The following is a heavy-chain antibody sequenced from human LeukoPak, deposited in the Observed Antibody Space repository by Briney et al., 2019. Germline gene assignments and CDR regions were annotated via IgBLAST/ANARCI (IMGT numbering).Heavy chain of an antibody. D-gene: IGHD3-16*02. CDR1: GDSVRTSNYY. J-gene: IGHJ4*02. CDR3: ARHLRLGELSFYY. V-gene: IGHV4-61*01. Sequence: SETLSLTCTVSGDSVRTSNYYWSWIRQPPGKGLEWIGYIHYSGNTNYNTSLKSRVTISVDTSKSQFSLKLSSVTAADTAVYYCARHLRLGELSFYYWGQGTLVTVSS. CDR2: IHYSGNT.